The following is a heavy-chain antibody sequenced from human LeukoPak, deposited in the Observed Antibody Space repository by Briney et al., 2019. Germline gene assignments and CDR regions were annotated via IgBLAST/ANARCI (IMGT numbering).Heavy chain of an antibody. J-gene: IGHJ1*01. Sequence: GGSLRLSCAASGFTFSSYSMNWVRQAPGKGLEWVSRITSDGSRTTYADCVKGRFTISRDNAKNTLYLQMNGLRADDTAVYFCARDGSGWPEAWGQGTLVTVSS. D-gene: IGHD6-19*01. CDR1: GFTFSSYS. CDR2: ITSDGSRT. V-gene: IGHV3-74*01. CDR3: ARDGSGWPEA.